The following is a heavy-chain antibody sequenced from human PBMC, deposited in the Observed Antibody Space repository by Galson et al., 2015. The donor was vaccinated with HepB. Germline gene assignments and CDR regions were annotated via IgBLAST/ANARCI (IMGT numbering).Heavy chain of an antibody. D-gene: IGHD1-14*01. CDR3: AKSPWTPTGRFDY. CDR1: GFTFSSYA. CDR2: ISGSGGST. V-gene: IGHV3-23*01. J-gene: IGHJ4*02. Sequence: SLRLSCAASGFTFSSYAMSWVRQAPGKGLEWVSAISGSGGSTYYADSVKGRFTISRDNSKNTLYLRMNSLRAEDTAVYYCAKSPWTPTGRFDYWGQGTLVTVSS.